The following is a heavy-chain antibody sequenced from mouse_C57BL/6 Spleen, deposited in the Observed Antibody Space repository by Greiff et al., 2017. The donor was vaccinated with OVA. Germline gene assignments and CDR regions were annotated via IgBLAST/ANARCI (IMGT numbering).Heavy chain of an antibody. CDR1: GYTFTSYW. J-gene: IGHJ2*01. Sequence: QVHVKQPGAELVRPGSSVKLSCKASGYTFTSYWMHWVKQRPIQGLEWIGNIDPSDSETHYNQKFKDKATLTVDKSSSTAYMQLSSLTSEDSAVYYCARRDYDIFDDWGQGTTLTVSS. V-gene: IGHV1-52*01. CDR2: IDPSDSET. CDR3: ARRDYDIFDD. D-gene: IGHD2-4*01.